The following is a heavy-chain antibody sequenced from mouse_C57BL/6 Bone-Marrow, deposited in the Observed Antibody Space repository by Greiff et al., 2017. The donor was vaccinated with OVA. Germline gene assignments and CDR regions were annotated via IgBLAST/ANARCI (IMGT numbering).Heavy chain of an antibody. Sequence: VKLQESGAELARPGASVKMSCKASGYTFTSYTIHWVKQRPGQGLEWIGYIDPTNDYTNYNQKFKGKATLTADKYSSTAYMQLSSLTSEDSAVYYCTRGYYFDYWGQGTTLTVSS. J-gene: IGHJ2*01. CDR3: TRGYYFDY. V-gene: IGHV1-4*01. CDR2: IDPTNDYT. CDR1: GYTFTSYT.